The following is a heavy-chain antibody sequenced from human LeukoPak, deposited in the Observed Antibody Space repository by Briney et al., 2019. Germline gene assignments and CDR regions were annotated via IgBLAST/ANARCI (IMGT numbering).Heavy chain of an antibody. CDR3: VRGGDRRGFDY. D-gene: IGHD1-14*01. CDR1: GGSISNGGYY. Sequence: PSETLSLTCTVSGGSISNGGYYWSWIRQHPGKGLEWFGYIYDSGTTYYSPALQSRVTISVHTSDNKFSLKLRSLTAADTAVYYCVRGGDRRGFDYWGQGTLVTVSS. CDR2: IYDSGTT. J-gene: IGHJ4*02. V-gene: IGHV4-31*03.